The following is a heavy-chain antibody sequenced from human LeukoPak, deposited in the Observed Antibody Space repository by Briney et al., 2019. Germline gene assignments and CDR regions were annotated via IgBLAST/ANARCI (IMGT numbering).Heavy chain of an antibody. CDR2: GYYSGRS. CDR1: GGSISSSDYY. V-gene: IGHV4-39*01. Sequence: SETLSLTCTVSGGSISSSDYYWAWVRQPPGKGLEWVGSGYYSGRSYYTQFLKSRVTISVDTSKNQFSLKLYSVTAADTAVYYCARLLAAAQTDYFDYWGQGTKVTVSS. CDR3: ARLLAAAQTDYFDY. D-gene: IGHD6-6*01. J-gene: IGHJ4*02.